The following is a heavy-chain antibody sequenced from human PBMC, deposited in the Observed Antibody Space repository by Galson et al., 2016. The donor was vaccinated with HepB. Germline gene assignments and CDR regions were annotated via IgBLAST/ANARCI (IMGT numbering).Heavy chain of an antibody. V-gene: IGHV3-30*07. Sequence: SLRLSCAASGFSLSSYGMQWVRQAPGKGLEWVAGISYDGTNTYYADSVKGRFTISRDNSKNTAYLQMNSLKTEDTAVYYCTRTTAPGSIFGVRGHYYGMDVWGQGTTVTVSS. J-gene: IGHJ6*02. D-gene: IGHD3-3*01. CDR2: ISYDGTNT. CDR1: GFSLSSYG. CDR3: TRTTAPGSIFGVRGHYYGMDV.